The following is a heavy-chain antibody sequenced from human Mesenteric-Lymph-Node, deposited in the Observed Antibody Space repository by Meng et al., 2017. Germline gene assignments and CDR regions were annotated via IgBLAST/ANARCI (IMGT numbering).Heavy chain of an antibody. V-gene: IGHV4-39*01. D-gene: IGHD4-23*01. CDR3: ARQIFEFGYGGNSPFDY. Sequence: QVQLQQWGAGLLKPSETLSLTCTVSGGSISSTSYYWGWIRQPPGKGPEWIGSIYYSGSNYHNPSLKSRLTISVDTSKSQLALKLSSVTAADTAVYYCARQIFEFGYGGNSPFDYWGQGTLVTVSS. CDR2: IYYSGSN. CDR1: GGSISSTSYY. J-gene: IGHJ4*02.